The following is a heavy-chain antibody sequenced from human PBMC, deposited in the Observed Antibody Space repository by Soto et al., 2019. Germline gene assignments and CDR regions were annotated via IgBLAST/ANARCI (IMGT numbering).Heavy chain of an antibody. J-gene: IGHJ4*02. CDR2: ISYDGSNK. Sequence: ESGGGVVQPGRSLRLSCAASGFTFSSYAMHWVRQAPGKGLEWVAVISYDGSNKYYADSVKGRFTISRDNSKNTLYLQMNSLRAEETAVYYCARESYYASSGYYLVDYWGQGTLVTVSS. V-gene: IGHV3-30-3*01. D-gene: IGHD3-22*01. CDR3: ARESYYASSGYYLVDY. CDR1: GFTFSSYA.